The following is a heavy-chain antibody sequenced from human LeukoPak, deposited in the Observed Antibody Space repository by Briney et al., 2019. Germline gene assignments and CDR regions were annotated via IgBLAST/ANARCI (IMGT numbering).Heavy chain of an antibody. V-gene: IGHV3-64D*06. J-gene: IGHJ5*02. CDR2: IGSNGGST. CDR1: GFTFSRYA. Sequence: PGGSLRLSCSASGFTFSRYAMHWVRQAPGKGLEYVSAIGSNGGSTYYADSVKGRFTISRDNSKNTLYLQMSSLRGEDTAVYYCVKEAAAGTVPWFDPWGQGTLVTVSS. CDR3: VKEAAAGTVPWFDP. D-gene: IGHD6-13*01.